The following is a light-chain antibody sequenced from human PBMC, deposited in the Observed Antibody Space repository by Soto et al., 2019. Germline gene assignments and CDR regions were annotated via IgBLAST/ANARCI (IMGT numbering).Light chain of an antibody. Sequence: EIVLTQSPGTLSLSPGERATLSCRASQSVSNNYLAWYQQKPGQAPRLLIYGASNRATGIPDRFSGSGSGTNSALTISRLEPEVFAVYYCQQYGSSGTFGQGTKVEIK. J-gene: IGKJ1*01. CDR2: GAS. CDR1: QSVSNNY. CDR3: QQYGSSGT. V-gene: IGKV3-20*01.